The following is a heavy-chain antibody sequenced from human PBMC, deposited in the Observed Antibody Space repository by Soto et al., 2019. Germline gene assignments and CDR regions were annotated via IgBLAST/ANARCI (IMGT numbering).Heavy chain of an antibody. CDR2: IYYSGST. CDR3: ARGVEMATIFFDY. V-gene: IGHV4-61*01. CDR1: GGSVSSGRYY. Sequence: QVQLQESGPGLVKPSETLSLTCTVSGGSVSSGRYYWSWIRQPPGKGLEWIGYIYYSGSTNYNPSLKSRVTISVDTSKNQFSLKLSSVTAADTAVYYCARGVEMATIFFDYWGQGTLVTVSS. D-gene: IGHD5-12*01. J-gene: IGHJ4*02.